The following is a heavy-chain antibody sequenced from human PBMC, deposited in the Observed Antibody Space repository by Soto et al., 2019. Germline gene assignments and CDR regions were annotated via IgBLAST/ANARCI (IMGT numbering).Heavy chain of an antibody. D-gene: IGHD3-22*01. V-gene: IGHV1-3*01. J-gene: IGHJ6*02. CDR3: ARVGRDSSGYYRYYYGMDV. CDR1: GYTFTSYA. CDR2: INAGNGNT. Sequence: ASVKVSCKASGYTFTSYAMHWVRQAPGQRFEWMGWINAGNGNTKYSQKFQGRVTITRDTSASTAYMELSSLRSEDTAVYYCARVGRDSSGYYRYYYGMDVWGQGTTVTVSS.